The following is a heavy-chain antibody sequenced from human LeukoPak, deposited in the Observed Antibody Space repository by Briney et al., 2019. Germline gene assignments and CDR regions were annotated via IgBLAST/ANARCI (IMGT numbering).Heavy chain of an antibody. V-gene: IGHV4-39*01. CDR3: ARSSGYSSSGGLNWFDT. D-gene: IGHD6-13*01. CDR1: GGSISSSSYY. CDR2: IYYSGST. J-gene: IGHJ5*02. Sequence: SGTLSLTCTVSGGSISSSSYYWGWLRQPPGKGLEWIGSIYYSGSTYYNPSLKSRVTISVDTSKNQFSLKLSSVTAADTAVYYCARSSGYSSSGGLNWFDTWGQGTLVTVSP.